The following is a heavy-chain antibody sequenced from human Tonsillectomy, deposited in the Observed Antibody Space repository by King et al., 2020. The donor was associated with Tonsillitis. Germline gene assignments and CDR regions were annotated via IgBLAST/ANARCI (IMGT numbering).Heavy chain of an antibody. Sequence: QLVQSGGGLVKTGGSLRLSCAASGFIFRDFYMSWIRQAPGKGLEWVSSISSSGNTIFYADSVKGRVTVSRDNAKNSVFLHMTSLRADDTAVYYCAKGRGFVYEGDDWGQGTLVTVSS. D-gene: IGHD2/OR15-2a*01. CDR3: AKGRGFVYEGDD. J-gene: IGHJ4*02. V-gene: IGHV3-11*01. CDR1: GFIFRDFY. CDR2: ISSSGNTI.